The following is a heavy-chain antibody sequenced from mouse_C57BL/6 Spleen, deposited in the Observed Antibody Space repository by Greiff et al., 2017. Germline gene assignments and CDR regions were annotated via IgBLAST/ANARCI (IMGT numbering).Heavy chain of an antibody. CDR3: ARDYYGPYAMDY. J-gene: IGHJ4*01. V-gene: IGHV1-82*01. Sequence: QVQLQQSGPELVKPGASVKISCKASGYAFSSSWMNWVKPRPGKGLEWIGRIYPGDGDTNYNGKFKGKATLTADKSSSTAYMQLSSLTSEDSAVYFCARDYYGPYAMDYWGQGTSVTVSS. CDR2: IYPGDGDT. D-gene: IGHD1-1*01. CDR1: GYAFSSSW.